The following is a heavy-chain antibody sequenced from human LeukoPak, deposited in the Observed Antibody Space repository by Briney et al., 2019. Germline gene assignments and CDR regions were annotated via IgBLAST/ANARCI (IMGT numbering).Heavy chain of an antibody. V-gene: IGHV4-4*09. CDR1: DGSINSYY. Sequence: SETLSLTGSVSDGSINSYYWSWIRQRPGKGLEWIGYIHSSGATHYNPSLKSRVTTSLDTSKNQFSLKLSSVTAADTAVYYCARLGGYSDHWGQGTLVTVSS. D-gene: IGHD2-21*01. CDR3: ARLGGYSDH. J-gene: IGHJ5*02. CDR2: IHSSGAT.